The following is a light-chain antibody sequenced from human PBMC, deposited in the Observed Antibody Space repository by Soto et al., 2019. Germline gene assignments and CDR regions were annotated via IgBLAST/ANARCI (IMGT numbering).Light chain of an antibody. CDR2: TTS. V-gene: IGKV1-39*01. CDR1: QTIDKY. CDR3: QQSYSTPLT. Sequence: DIQMTQSPSSLSASVGDRVTITCRASQTIDKYLNWHQEKPGKAPKLLIYTTSTLQSEVPSRFSGSGSETDFTLTISSLQPEDFATYYCQQSYSTPLTFGGGTKVDIK. J-gene: IGKJ4*01.